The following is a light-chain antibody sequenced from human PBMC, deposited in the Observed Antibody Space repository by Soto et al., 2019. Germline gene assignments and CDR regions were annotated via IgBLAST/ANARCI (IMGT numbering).Light chain of an antibody. CDR3: ASYTTSTTQV. Sequence: QAALTQPVSVSASPGQSIPISCAGTSSDIGRFDYVSWYQHHPGNAPKLVISAVSRRSSGISDRFSGSKSGNTATLTISGLQAEDDADYYCASYTTSTTQVFGGGTKLPVL. V-gene: IGLV2-14*01. CDR1: SSDIGRFDY. J-gene: IGLJ3*02. CDR2: AVS.